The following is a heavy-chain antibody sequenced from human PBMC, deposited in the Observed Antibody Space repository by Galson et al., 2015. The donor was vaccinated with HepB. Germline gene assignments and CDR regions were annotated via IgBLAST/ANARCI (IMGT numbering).Heavy chain of an antibody. CDR2: IYRGGNNK. CDR3: TRDYGGL. J-gene: IGHJ4*02. CDR1: GLTFGDSW. Sequence: SLRLSCAAPGLTFGDSWMSWVRQTPGKGLECVATIYRGGNNKYHLDSVAGRFTISRDDARNSLFLQMNSLSGEDTAIYYCTRDYGGLWGQGTQVTVSS. V-gene: IGHV3-7*01. D-gene: IGHD3-16*01.